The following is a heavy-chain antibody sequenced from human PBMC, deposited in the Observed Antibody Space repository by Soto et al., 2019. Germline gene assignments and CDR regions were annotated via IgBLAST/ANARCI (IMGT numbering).Heavy chain of an antibody. V-gene: IGHV1-18*01. J-gene: IGHJ1*01. CDR1: GYTFTSYA. Sequence: GASVKVSCKASGYTFTSYAMHWVRQAPGQRLEWMGWISAYNGNTNYAQKLQGRVTMTTDTSTSTAYMELRSLRSDDTAVYYCARDFSIRPCFQHWGQGTLVTVSS. CDR3: ARDFSIRPCFQH. D-gene: IGHD3-9*01. CDR2: ISAYNGNT.